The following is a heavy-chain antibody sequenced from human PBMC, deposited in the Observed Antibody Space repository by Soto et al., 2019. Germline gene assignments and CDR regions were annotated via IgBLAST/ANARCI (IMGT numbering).Heavy chain of an antibody. Sequence: PSETLSLTCAVYGGSFSGYYWSWIRQPPGKGLEWIGEINHSGSTNYNPSLKSRVTISVDTSKNQFSLKLSSVTAADTAVYYCARFGPRYSYPNWFDPWGQGTLVTVSS. D-gene: IGHD5-18*01. V-gene: IGHV4-34*01. CDR3: ARFGPRYSYPNWFDP. CDR1: GGSFSGYY. CDR2: INHSGST. J-gene: IGHJ5*02.